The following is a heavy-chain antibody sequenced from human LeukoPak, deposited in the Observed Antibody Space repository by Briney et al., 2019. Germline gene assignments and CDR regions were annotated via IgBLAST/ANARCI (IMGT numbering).Heavy chain of an antibody. CDR3: ARDRSGSYYGR. CDR1: GGSISSSSYY. D-gene: IGHD1-26*01. Sequence: SETLSLTCTVSGGSISSSSYYWGWIRQPPGKGLEWIGSIYYSGSTYYNPSLKSRVTISVDTSKNQFSLKLSSVTAADTAVYYCARDRSGSYYGRWGQGTLVTVSS. CDR2: IYYSGST. J-gene: IGHJ4*02. V-gene: IGHV4-39*07.